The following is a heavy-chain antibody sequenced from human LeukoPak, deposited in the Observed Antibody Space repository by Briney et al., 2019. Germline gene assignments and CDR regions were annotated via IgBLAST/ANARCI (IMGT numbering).Heavy chain of an antibody. J-gene: IGHJ6*02. CDR2: VWYDGSSK. CDR1: GFTFSDYY. Sequence: GGSLRLSCAASGFTFSDYYLTWIRQAPGKGLEWVAVVWYDGSSKYYADSVKGRFTISRDNSKNTLYLQMNSLRAEDTAVYYCARDRLDTAMVELDVWGQGTTVTVSS. D-gene: IGHD5-18*01. V-gene: IGHV3-33*08. CDR3: ARDRLDTAMVELDV.